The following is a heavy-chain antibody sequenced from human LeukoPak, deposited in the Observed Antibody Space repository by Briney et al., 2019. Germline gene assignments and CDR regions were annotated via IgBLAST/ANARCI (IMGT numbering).Heavy chain of an antibody. D-gene: IGHD4-11*01. J-gene: IGHJ6*03. CDR1: GFTFRNYG. CDR2: IWYDGSNK. V-gene: IGHV3-33*01. CDR3: ATARDSNSNRGLYMDV. Sequence: GGSLRLSCAASGFTFRNYGMHWVRQVPGKGLEWVAVIWYDGSNKYYADSVKGRFTISRDNSKNTLYLQINSLRAEDTAVYYCATARDSNSNRGLYMDVWGKGATVTVSS.